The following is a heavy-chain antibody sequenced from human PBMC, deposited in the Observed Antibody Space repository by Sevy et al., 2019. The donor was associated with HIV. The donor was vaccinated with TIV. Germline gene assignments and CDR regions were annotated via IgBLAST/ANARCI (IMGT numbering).Heavy chain of an antibody. Sequence: GGSLRLSCAASGFTFSANWMNWVRQPPGKGLEWVANIKADGSDKHYLDSVEGRFTISRDNAKNLLFLQMNSLRVEDTAVYYCAHETFGRFESWGQGTLVTVSS. CDR3: AHETFGRFES. J-gene: IGHJ4*02. V-gene: IGHV3-7*01. CDR1: GFTFSANW. D-gene: IGHD3-16*01. CDR2: IKADGSDK.